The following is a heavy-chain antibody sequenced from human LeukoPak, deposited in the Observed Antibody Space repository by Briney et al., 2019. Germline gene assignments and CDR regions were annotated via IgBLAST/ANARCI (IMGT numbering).Heavy chain of an antibody. CDR1: GFIFSSYD. J-gene: IGHJ4*02. V-gene: IGHV3-30*02. CDR3: ARGDYDFWSGYYLLYFDY. Sequence: GGSLRLSCAASGFIFSSYDMHWVRQAPGKGLEWVTFIQYDGSNKYYSDSVKGRFTISRDNSKNTLYLQMNSLRVEDTAVYYCARGDYDFWSGYYLLYFDYWGQGTLVTVSS. D-gene: IGHD3-3*01. CDR2: IQYDGSNK.